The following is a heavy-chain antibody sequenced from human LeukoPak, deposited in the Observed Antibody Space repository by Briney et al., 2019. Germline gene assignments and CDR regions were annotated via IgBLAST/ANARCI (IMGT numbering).Heavy chain of an antibody. CDR3: ARDRDRQGSGYFDY. CDR1: DGSFSGYY. D-gene: IGHD2-15*01. Sequence: SETLSLTCAVSDGSFSGYYWTWIRQPPGKGLEWIGEINDGGNSFYSPSLKSRVTMSVDTSKNQFSLKLSSVTAADTAVYYCARDRDRQGSGYFDYWGQGTLVTVSS. CDR2: INDGGNS. V-gene: IGHV4-34*01. J-gene: IGHJ4*02.